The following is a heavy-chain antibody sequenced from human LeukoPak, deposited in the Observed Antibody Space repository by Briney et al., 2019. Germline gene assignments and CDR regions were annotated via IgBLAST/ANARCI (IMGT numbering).Heavy chain of an antibody. D-gene: IGHD2-2*01. J-gene: IGHJ4*02. CDR2: ISAYNGNT. V-gene: IGHV1-18*01. CDR3: ARLAYGVPADFGY. CDR1: GGTFSSYA. Sequence: ASVKVSCKASGGTFSSYAISWVRQAPGQGLEWMGWISAYNGNTNCAQKLQGRVTMTTDKSTSPAYIEPSSLRADDPAVYYCARLAYGVPADFGYWGEGAPVSVS.